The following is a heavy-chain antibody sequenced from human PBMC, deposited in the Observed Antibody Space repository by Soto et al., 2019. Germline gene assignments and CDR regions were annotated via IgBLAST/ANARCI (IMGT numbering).Heavy chain of an antibody. CDR2: ISSSSSYI. J-gene: IGHJ6*03. V-gene: IGHV3-21*01. Sequence: EVQLVESGGGLVKPGGSLRLSCAASGFTFSSYSMNWVRQAPGKGLEWVSSISSSSSYIYYADSVKGRFTISRDNAKNSLYLQINSLTAEQTAVYYCARDSLVVVLAAPLDYYYMDVWGKGTTVTVSS. D-gene: IGHD2-15*01. CDR1: GFTFSSYS. CDR3: ARDSLVVVLAAPLDYYYMDV.